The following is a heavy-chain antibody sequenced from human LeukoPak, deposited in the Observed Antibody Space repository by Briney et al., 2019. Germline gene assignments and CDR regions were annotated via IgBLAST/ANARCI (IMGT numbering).Heavy chain of an antibody. CDR3: ARNRYYYGSGSYFFDY. Sequence: GASVKVSCKASGYTFITYEISWVRQAPGQGLEWMGWISAYNGNTNYAQKFQGRVTMTTDTSTSTAYMELRSLRSDDTAFYYCARNRYYYGSGSYFFDYWGQGTLVTVSS. D-gene: IGHD3-10*01. CDR2: ISAYNGNT. V-gene: IGHV1-18*01. J-gene: IGHJ4*02. CDR1: GYTFITYE.